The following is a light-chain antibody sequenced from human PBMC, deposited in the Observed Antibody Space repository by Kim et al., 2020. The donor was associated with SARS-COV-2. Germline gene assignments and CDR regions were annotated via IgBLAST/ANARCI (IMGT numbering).Light chain of an antibody. Sequence: EIVLTQSPGTLSLSPGERVTLSCRASQSVSSNYLARYQHKPGQAPRLLIYGASSRATGIPDRFSGSGSGTDFTLTISRLEPEDFAVYYCQQYAGSPYTFGQGTKLEI. CDR1: QSVSSNY. CDR3: QQYAGSPYT. CDR2: GAS. J-gene: IGKJ2*01. V-gene: IGKV3-20*01.